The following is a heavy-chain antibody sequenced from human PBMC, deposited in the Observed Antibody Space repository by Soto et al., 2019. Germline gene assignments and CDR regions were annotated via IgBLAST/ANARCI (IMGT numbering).Heavy chain of an antibody. J-gene: IGHJ4*02. CDR2: ISAYNGNT. CDR3: ARVLRVVAAPISSDY. CDR1: GYTFTSYG. D-gene: IGHD2-15*01. Sequence: ASVKVSCKASGYTFTSYGISWVRQAPGQGLEWMGWISAYNGNTNYAQKLQGRVTMTTDTSTSTAYMELRSLRSDDTAVYYCARVLRVVAAPISSDYWGQGTLVTVSS. V-gene: IGHV1-18*01.